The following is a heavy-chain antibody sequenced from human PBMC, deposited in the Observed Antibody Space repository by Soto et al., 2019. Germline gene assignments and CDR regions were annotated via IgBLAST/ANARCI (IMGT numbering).Heavy chain of an antibody. CDR3: ATILARRYYWFDT. J-gene: IGHJ5*02. D-gene: IGHD2-2*02. CDR1: GYSFTSYW. CDR2: IDPSDSYT. V-gene: IGHV5-10-1*01. Sequence: GESLKISCKASGYSFTSYWISWVRQMPGKGLEWMGRIDPSDSYTNYSPSFQGHVTISADKSISTAYLQWGSLKASDTAMYFFATILARRYYWFDTLDQGTLLTVFS.